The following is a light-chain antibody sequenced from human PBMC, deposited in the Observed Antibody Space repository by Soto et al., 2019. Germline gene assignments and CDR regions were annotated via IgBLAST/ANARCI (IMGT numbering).Light chain of an antibody. J-gene: IGLJ1*01. CDR3: FSHRGGDSHV. CDR2: GVT. CDR1: SSDVGAYNY. Sequence: QSVLIQPASVSGSPGQSITISCTGTSSDVGAYNYVSWYQQYPGKAPKLMIYGVTNRPSGVSNRSSGSKTGNTASLTISGLQAEDEADYYCFSHRGGDSHVFGTGTKVTVL. V-gene: IGLV2-14*01.